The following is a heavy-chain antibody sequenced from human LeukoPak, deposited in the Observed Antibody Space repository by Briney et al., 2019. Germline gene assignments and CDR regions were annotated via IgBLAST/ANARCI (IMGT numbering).Heavy chain of an antibody. V-gene: IGHV3-21*01. D-gene: IGHD1-7*01. CDR1: GFTFSSYS. J-gene: IGHJ4*02. CDR2: ISSGSSYI. CDR3: ARDDGTWNYGPPTYFDY. Sequence: PGGSLRLSCAASGFTFSSYSMNWVRQAPGKGLEWVSSISSGSSYIYYADSVKGRFTISRDNAKNSLYLQMNSLRAEDTAVYYCARDDGTWNYGPPTYFDYWGQGTLVTVSS.